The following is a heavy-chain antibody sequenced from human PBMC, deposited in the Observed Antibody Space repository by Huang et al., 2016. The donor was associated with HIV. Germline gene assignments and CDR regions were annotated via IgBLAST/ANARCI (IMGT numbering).Heavy chain of an antibody. D-gene: IGHD2-2*01. J-gene: IGHJ6*02. V-gene: IGHV3-15*01. CDR2: MKSKTEGGTT. Sequence: EVQLVESGGGLVKPGGSLRLSCAASGFTFSNAVRSWVRQAPGKGLGWVGRMKSKTEGGTTDDAAPVKGRFTISRDDAKKTLYLKMNSLKSEDTAVYYCSSGSTSSPDYYYYYGMEVWGQGTTVTVSS. CDR1: GFTFSNAV. CDR3: SSGSTSSPDYYYYYGMEV.